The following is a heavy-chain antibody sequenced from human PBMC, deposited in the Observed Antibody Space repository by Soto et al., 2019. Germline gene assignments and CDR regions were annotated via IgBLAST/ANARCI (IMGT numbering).Heavy chain of an antibody. CDR1: GFTFSSYA. V-gene: IGHV3-23*01. J-gene: IGHJ4*02. D-gene: IGHD5-18*01. Sequence: PGGSLRLSCAASGFTFSSYAMSWVRQAPGKGLEWVSAISGSGGSTFYADFVKGRFTISRDNSKNTLYLQMNSLRAEDTAVYYCAKDMGGRGYSFLVYWGQGTLVTVSS. CDR2: ISGSGGST. CDR3: AKDMGGRGYSFLVY.